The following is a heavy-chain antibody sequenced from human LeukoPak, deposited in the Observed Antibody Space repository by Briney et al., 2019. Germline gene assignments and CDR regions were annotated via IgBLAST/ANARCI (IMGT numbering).Heavy chain of an antibody. CDR2: INGDGSSS. Sequence: PGGSLRLSCAAAGFTFTTYWMHWVRQAPGKCLVWVSRINGDGSSSNYADSVKGRFTISRDNARNTLYLQMNSLRAEDTALYYCARTSPTSHFDFWGQGTLVTVSS. D-gene: IGHD3-16*01. V-gene: IGHV3-74*01. CDR3: ARTSPTSHFDF. CDR1: GFTFTTYW. J-gene: IGHJ4*02.